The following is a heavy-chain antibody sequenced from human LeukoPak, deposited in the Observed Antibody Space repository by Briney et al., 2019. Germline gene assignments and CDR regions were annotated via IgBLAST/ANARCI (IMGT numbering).Heavy chain of an antibody. V-gene: IGHV1-69*04. CDR3: ARESSGPTIDI. CDR2: IIPIFGIA. J-gene: IGHJ3*02. D-gene: IGHD3-22*01. Sequence: GASVKVSCKASGSTFSSYAISWVRQAPGQGLEWMGRIIPIFGIANYAQKFQGRVTITADKSTSTAYMELSSLRSEDTAVYYCARESSGPTIDIWGQGTMVTVSS. CDR1: GSTFSSYA.